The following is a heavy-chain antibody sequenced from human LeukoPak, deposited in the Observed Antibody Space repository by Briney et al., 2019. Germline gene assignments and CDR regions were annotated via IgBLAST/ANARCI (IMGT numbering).Heavy chain of an antibody. J-gene: IGHJ4*02. CDR1: GGSFSGYY. CDR3: TRRSERYYDSSGYYFDY. D-gene: IGHD3-22*01. Sequence: SETLSLTCAVYGGSFSGYYWSWIRQPPGKGPEWIGEINQSGSNNYNPSLKSRVTISVDTSKNQFSLKLSSVTAADTAVYYCTRRSERYYDSSGYYFDYWGQGTLVTVSS. V-gene: IGHV4-34*01. CDR2: INQSGSN.